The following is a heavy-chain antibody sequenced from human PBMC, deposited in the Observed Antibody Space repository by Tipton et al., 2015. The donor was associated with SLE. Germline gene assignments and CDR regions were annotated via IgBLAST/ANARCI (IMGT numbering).Heavy chain of an antibody. D-gene: IGHD6-13*01. CDR1: GGSISSGSYY. CDR2: IYTSGRT. J-gene: IGHJ4*02. CDR3: ARGGIAPDY. V-gene: IGHV4-61*02. Sequence: TLSLTCTVSGGSISSGSYYWSWIRQPAGKGLEWIGRIYTSGRTNYNPSLKSRVTISVDTSKNQFSLKLSSVTAADTAVYYCARGGIAPDYWGQGTLVTVSS.